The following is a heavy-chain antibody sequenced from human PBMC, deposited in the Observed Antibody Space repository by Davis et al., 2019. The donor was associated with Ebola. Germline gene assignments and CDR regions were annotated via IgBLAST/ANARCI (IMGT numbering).Heavy chain of an antibody. Sequence: GGSLRLSCAASGFTFSSYAMHWVRQAPGKGLEWVTFIQYDGSSKYYADSVKGRFTISRDNAKNSLYLQMNSLRDEDTAVYYCARIMGIAAAPLRYYYYGMDVWGQGTTVTVSS. CDR2: IQYDGSSK. D-gene: IGHD6-13*01. V-gene: IGHV3-30*04. J-gene: IGHJ6*02. CDR1: GFTFSSYA. CDR3: ARIMGIAAAPLRYYYYGMDV.